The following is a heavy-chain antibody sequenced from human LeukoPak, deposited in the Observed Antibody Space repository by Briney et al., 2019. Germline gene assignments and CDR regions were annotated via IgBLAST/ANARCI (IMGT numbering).Heavy chain of an antibody. J-gene: IGHJ4*02. V-gene: IGHV4-59*01. D-gene: IGHD3-10*01. Sequence: SETLSLTRTVFGGSISSYYWSWIRQPPGKGLEWIGYIYYSGSTNYNPSLKSRVTMSVDTSKNQLSLKLSSVTAADTAVYYCATMVQGIYTYFGSWGQGNLVAVSS. CDR1: GGSISSYY. CDR3: ATMVQGIYTYFGS. CDR2: IYYSGST.